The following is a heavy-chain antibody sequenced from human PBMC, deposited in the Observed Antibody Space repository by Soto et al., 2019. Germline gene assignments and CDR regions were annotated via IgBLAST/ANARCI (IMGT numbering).Heavy chain of an antibody. CDR2: IKTNIIGGAT. CDR3: TALWYYTESSGY. V-gene: IGHV3-15*01. CDR1: GFTFSNIW. Sequence: EVQLVESGGGLVKPGGSLRLSCAASGFTFSNIWMSWVRQAPGKGLEWVGRIKTNIIGGATDYAAPLKGRFIISRDDSKNTLYLQINTLKTEDTAVYYCTALWYYTESSGYWGQGTLVTVSS. D-gene: IGHD3-3*01. J-gene: IGHJ4*02.